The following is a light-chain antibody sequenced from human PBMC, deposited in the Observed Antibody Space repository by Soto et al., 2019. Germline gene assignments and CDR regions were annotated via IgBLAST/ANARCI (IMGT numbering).Light chain of an antibody. CDR1: RDVGSD. Sequence: TQMTQSPLSLSASVGEKIIITCRASRDVGSDVSWYQQKPGQAPKLVIYAASNLYTGVPSRFSGRRSGTEFTLTISSLQPEDFVSYYCLQDYCDSWTFGKGTKVEIE. CDR2: AAS. CDR3: LQDYCDSWT. J-gene: IGKJ1*01. V-gene: IGKV1-6*01.